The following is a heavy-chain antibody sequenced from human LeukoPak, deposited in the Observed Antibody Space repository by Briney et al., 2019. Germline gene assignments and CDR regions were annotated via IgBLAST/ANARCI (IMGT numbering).Heavy chain of an antibody. CDR1: GFTFDDFP. V-gene: IGHV3-43*01. D-gene: IGHD2-2*01. J-gene: IGHJ4*02. CDR2: ISVDGDTK. Sequence: GGSLRLSCAASGFTFDDFPMHWVRQQPGKGLEWVSLISVDGDTKYYADSVRGRFTISRDNSKNSLYLQMNSLRTEDTAFYFCAKDIIGYAPLWGQGTLVTVSS. CDR3: AKDIIGYAPL.